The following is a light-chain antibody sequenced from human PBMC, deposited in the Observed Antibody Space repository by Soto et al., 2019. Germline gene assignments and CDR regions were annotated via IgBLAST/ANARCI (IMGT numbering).Light chain of an antibody. J-gene: IGKJ1*01. Sequence: DSQRTQSPSSLSASVGDRVSITCRASQSVSGWLAWYQQKPGEAPKLLIYDASALPRGVPSRFSGSGSGTKFTLTIASLQPDDFATYCCQQYDTFSGTFGPGTKVDIK. CDR2: DAS. CDR3: QQYDTFSGT. V-gene: IGKV1-5*01. CDR1: QSVSGW.